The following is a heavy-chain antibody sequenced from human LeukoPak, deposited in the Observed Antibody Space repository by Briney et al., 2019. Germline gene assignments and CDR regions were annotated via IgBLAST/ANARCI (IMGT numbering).Heavy chain of an antibody. V-gene: IGHV1-8*01. CDR2: MNPNSGNT. CDR1: GYTFTSYD. D-gene: IGHD3-10*01. CDR3: ARGGDTMVRGVITYYYYGMDV. Sequence: GASVKVSCKASGYTFTSYDINWVRQATGQGLEWMGWMNPNSGNTGYAQKFQGRVTMTGNTSISTAYMELSSLRSEDTAVYYCARGGDTMVRGVITYYYYGMDVWGQGTTVTVSS. J-gene: IGHJ6*02.